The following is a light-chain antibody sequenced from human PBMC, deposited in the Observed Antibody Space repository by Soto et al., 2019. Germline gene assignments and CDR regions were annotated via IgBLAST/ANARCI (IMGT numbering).Light chain of an antibody. Sequence: EILMTQSPATLSVSPGERATLSCRASQRVSSNLAWYQQKAGQAPRLLIYSASTRATGIPARFSGSGSGTEFTLTISSLQSEDFAVYYCQQYHTWPPITFGQGTKLELK. CDR2: SAS. CDR1: QRVSSN. CDR3: QQYHTWPPIT. V-gene: IGKV3-15*01. J-gene: IGKJ2*01.